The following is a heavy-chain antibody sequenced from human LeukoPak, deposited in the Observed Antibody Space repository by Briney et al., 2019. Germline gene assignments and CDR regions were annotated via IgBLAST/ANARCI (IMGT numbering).Heavy chain of an antibody. CDR3: ARGSCYSVECYFDY. Sequence: GGSLRLSCAASGFTFSSYSMNWVRQPPGKGLEWVSSISSSSSYIYYADSVKGRFTISRDNAKNSLYLQMNSLRAEDTAVYYCARGSCYSVECYFDYWGQGTLVTVSS. D-gene: IGHD2-15*01. CDR2: ISSSSSYI. V-gene: IGHV3-21*04. J-gene: IGHJ4*02. CDR1: GFTFSSYS.